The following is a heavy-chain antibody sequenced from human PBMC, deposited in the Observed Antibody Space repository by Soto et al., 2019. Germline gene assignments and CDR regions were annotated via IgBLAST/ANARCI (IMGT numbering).Heavy chain of an antibody. Sequence: ASVKVSCKASGYTFTGYYMHWVRQAPGQGLEWMGWINPNSGGTNYAQKFQGWVTMTRDTSISTAYMELSRLRSDDTAVYYCASQRQEYCTNGVCRDAFDIWGQGTMVTVSS. CDR2: INPNSGGT. CDR1: GYTFTGYY. J-gene: IGHJ3*02. CDR3: ASQRQEYCTNGVCRDAFDI. D-gene: IGHD2-8*01. V-gene: IGHV1-2*04.